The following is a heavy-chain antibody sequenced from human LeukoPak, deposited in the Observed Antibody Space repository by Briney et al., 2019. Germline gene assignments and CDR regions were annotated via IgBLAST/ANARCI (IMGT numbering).Heavy chain of an antibody. CDR3: ARLRFNTMVRGDFAFDI. D-gene: IGHD3-10*01. CDR1: GGSISSYY. Sequence: PSETLSLTCTVSGGSISSYYWSWIRQPPGKGLEWIGYIYYSGSTNYNPSLKSRVTISVDTSKNQFSLKLSSVTAADTAVYYCARLRFNTMVRGDFAFDIWGQGTMVTVSS. J-gene: IGHJ3*02. V-gene: IGHV4-59*08. CDR2: IYYSGST.